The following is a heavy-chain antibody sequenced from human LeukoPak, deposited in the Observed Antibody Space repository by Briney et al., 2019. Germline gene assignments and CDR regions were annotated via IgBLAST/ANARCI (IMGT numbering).Heavy chain of an antibody. Sequence: GDPLRLPCSASGFPFSSYAMSWLRQPPGKGLDGVSAISGSGWNTYYAAAVKGPFTITSDNFKETLYLQMNSRRGGDTGVYYCAKDVALYYYDSSPGDYWGQGTLVSVS. J-gene: IGHJ4*02. CDR2: ISGSGWNT. V-gene: IGHV3-23*01. D-gene: IGHD3-22*01. CDR1: GFPFSSYA. CDR3: AKDVALYYYDSSPGDY.